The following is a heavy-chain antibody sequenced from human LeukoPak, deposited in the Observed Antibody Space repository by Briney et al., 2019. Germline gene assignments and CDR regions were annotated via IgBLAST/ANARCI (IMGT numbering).Heavy chain of an antibody. J-gene: IGHJ4*02. CDR3: ARDSLAAAGDLFDY. CDR2: ISAYNGNT. CDR1: GYTFTSYG. Sequence: ASVKVSCKASGYTFTSYGISWVRQAPGQGLEWMGWISAYNGNTNYAQKLQGRVTMTTDTSTSTAYMELRSLRSDDAAVYYCARDSLAAAGDLFDYWGQGTLVTVSS. D-gene: IGHD6-13*01. V-gene: IGHV1-18*01.